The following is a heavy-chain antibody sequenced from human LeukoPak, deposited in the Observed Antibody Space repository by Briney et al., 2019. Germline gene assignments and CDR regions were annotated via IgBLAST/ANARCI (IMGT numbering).Heavy chain of an antibody. D-gene: IGHD3-10*01. CDR3: ARAPCYHGSRRLASCRMDV. CDR2: ISAYNGNT. CDR1: GYTFTSYG. J-gene: IGHJ6*02. V-gene: IGHV1-18*01. Sequence: ASVKVSCKASGYTFTSYGISWVRQAPGQGLEWMGWISAYNGNTNYAQKLQGRVTMTTDTSTSTAYMELRSLRSDDTAVYYCARAPCYHGSRRLASCRMDVWGQGTTVTVSS.